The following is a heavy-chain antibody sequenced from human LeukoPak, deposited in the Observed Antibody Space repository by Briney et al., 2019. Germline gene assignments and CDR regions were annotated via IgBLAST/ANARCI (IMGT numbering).Heavy chain of an antibody. Sequence: GGSLRLSCAASGFTFNNYGMHWVRQAPGKGLEWVAVIATDGRDKKYADSAKGRFTISRDNSKNTLYLEMNSLRPEDTAVYHCAKDSKVAAAGYFFDYWGQGTLVTVSS. CDR1: GFTFNNYG. V-gene: IGHV3-30*18. D-gene: IGHD6-13*01. CDR3: AKDSKVAAAGYFFDY. CDR2: IATDGRDK. J-gene: IGHJ4*02.